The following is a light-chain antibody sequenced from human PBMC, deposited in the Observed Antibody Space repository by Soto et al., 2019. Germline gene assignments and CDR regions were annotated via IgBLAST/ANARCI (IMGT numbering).Light chain of an antibody. V-gene: IGKV1-39*01. Sequence: DIQMTQSPSSLSASVGDRVTITCRASQSISNYLNWYQQKPGKAPKLLIYAASSMQSGVPSRFSVSGSETDFTLTISSRQHNDSVTSYYQLSFHPLWTFGQGTNVEV. CDR3: QLSFHPLWT. J-gene: IGKJ1*01. CDR2: AAS. CDR1: QSISNY.